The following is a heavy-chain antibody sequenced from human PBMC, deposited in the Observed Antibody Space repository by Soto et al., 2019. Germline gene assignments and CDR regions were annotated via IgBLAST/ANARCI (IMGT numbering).Heavy chain of an antibody. CDR1: GYPFIKYG. J-gene: IGHJ5*02. Sequence: QLQLVQSAAEVKKPGASVRVSCKAYGYPFIKYGISWIRQAPEQGLEWMGWIKVDSGYTNYAQKFQGRVTMTADTSSDTAFMELRSLRFDDTVVYFCATSYDTGFDPWGQGTLVSVSS. CDR3: ATSYDTGFDP. CDR2: IKVDSGYT. V-gene: IGHV1-18*04. D-gene: IGHD3-9*01.